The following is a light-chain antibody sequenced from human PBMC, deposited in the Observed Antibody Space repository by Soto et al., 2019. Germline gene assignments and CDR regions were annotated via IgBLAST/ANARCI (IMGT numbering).Light chain of an antibody. J-gene: IGLJ1*01. CDR2: EGS. V-gene: IGLV2-23*01. Sequence: QSVLTQPASVSGSPGQPITISCTGTSRDVGSYNLVSWYQQHPRKAPKLMIYEGSKRPSAVSNRFSGSKSVNTASLTISGLQAWDEADHYCCSYAGSSAYVFGSGTKVTV. CDR1: SRDVGSYNL. CDR3: CSYAGSSAYV.